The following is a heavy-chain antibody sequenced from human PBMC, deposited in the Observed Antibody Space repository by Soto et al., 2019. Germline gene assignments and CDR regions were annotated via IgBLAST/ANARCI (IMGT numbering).Heavy chain of an antibody. Sequence: PGGSLRLSCAASGLTFSSYSMNWVRQAPGKGLEWVSSISSSSSFIYYADSLKGRFTISRDNAKNSLYLQMNSLRAEDTAVYYCARDQRSWYNWFDPWGQGTLVTVSS. J-gene: IGHJ5*02. CDR3: ARDQRSWYNWFDP. D-gene: IGHD6-13*01. CDR1: GLTFSSYS. V-gene: IGHV3-21*01. CDR2: ISSSSSFI.